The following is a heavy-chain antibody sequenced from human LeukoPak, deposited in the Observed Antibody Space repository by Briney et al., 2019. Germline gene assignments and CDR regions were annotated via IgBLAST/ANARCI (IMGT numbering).Heavy chain of an antibody. J-gene: IGHJ6*03. CDR3: ARALCSYAGYYYYYMVV. Sequence: GGSLSLPCAASGLNDSSHYILWARQARGEGLEGVSITLNGGHQYQAESVRGRFPISRDNSKNTLPVQMHSLRAEHTAVYFCARALCSYAGYYYYYMVVWGKGTTVTVS. CDR1: GLNDSSHY. V-gene: IGHV3-66*01. D-gene: IGHD2-2*01. CDR2: TLNGGHQ.